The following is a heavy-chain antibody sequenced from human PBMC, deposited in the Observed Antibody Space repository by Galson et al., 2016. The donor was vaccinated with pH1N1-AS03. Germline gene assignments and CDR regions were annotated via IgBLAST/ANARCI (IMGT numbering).Heavy chain of an antibody. V-gene: IGHV4-59*11. J-gene: IGHJ6*02. Sequence: SETLSLTCTVSGGSINSHYWSWIRQPPGKGLEWIACIHSGGTPNYNPSLKSRVTISLDESKNQFSLRLTSVTAADTAVYYCAREATSSGQYAEFDYDYGMDVWGQGTTVTVSS. CDR2: IHSGGTP. D-gene: IGHD6-19*01. CDR3: AREATSSGQYAEFDYDYGMDV. CDR1: GGSINSHY.